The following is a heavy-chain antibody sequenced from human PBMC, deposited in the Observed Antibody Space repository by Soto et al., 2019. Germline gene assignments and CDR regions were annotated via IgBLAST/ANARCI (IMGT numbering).Heavy chain of an antibody. CDR2: ISYDGSNK. J-gene: IGHJ6*02. D-gene: IGHD3-10*01. CDR3: AKEGRGYYGSGSPRSSYYYYGMDV. V-gene: IGHV3-30*18. CDR1: GFTFSSYG. Sequence: PGGSLRLSCAASGFTFSSYGMHWVRQAPGKGLEWVAVISYDGSNKYYADSVKGRFTISRDNSKNTLYLQMNSLRAEDTAVYYCAKEGRGYYGSGSPRSSYYYYGMDVWGQGTTVTVSS.